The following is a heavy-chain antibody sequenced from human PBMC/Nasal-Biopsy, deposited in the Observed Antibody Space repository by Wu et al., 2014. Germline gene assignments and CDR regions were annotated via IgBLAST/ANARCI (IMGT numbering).Heavy chain of an antibody. Sequence: TLSLTCVVSGGSVSSTNWWSWVRQSPGKGLEWIGEISPRGTTNYNPSLKSRVTISVDNSKNHLSLNVTSLTAADTAVYYCVRGLKGTNSWYFWYFDVWGRGTLVTVSS. CDR3: VRGLKGTNSWYFWYFDV. CDR1: GGSVSSTNW. CDR2: ISPRGTT. D-gene: IGHD1-14*01. J-gene: IGHJ2*01. V-gene: IGHV4-4*02.